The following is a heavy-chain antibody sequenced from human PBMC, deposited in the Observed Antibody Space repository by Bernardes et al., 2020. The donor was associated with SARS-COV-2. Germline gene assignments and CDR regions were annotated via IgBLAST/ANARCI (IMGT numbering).Heavy chain of an antibody. V-gene: IGHV1-18*04. CDR3: ARGGIGTTNMIPPPNWFDP. CDR2: ISAYNGNT. J-gene: IGHJ5*02. Sequence: ASQEVSCKASGYTFTSYGISWVRQAPGQGLEWMGWISAYNGNTNYAQKLRGRVTMTTDTSTTTAYMELRSLRSDDTAVYYCARGGIGTTNMIPPPNWFDPWGQGTLVTVSS. D-gene: IGHD1-1*01. CDR1: GYTFTSYG.